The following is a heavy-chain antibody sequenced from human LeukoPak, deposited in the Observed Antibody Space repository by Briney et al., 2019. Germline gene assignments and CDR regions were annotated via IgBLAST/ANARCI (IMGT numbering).Heavy chain of an antibody. CDR1: GFSLSTGGLG. Sequence: SGPTLVKPTQPLTVTCTLSGFSLSTGGLGVGWIRQPPGKALELLAVSYWDDDKRYSPSLKSRLTITKDTSKNQVVLTMTNMDPVDTATDYCALSPDIAAAGIMSWFDPWGQGTLVTVCS. D-gene: IGHD6-13*01. V-gene: IGHV2-5*02. J-gene: IGHJ5*02. CDR3: ALSPDIAAAGIMSWFDP. CDR2: SYWDDDK.